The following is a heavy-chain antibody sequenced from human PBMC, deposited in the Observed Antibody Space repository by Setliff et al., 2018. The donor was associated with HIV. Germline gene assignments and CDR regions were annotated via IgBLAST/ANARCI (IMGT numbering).Heavy chain of an antibody. CDR1: GFTFDDYA. CDR2: ISWNSGSI. V-gene: IGHV3-9*01. CDR3: AKDKNEQQLGAFDI. D-gene: IGHD6-13*01. J-gene: IGHJ3*02. Sequence: GGSLRLSCAASGFTFDDYAMHWVRQAPGKGLEWVSGISWNSGSIGYADSVKGRFTISRDNAKNSLYLQMNSLRAEDTALYYCAKDKNEQQLGAFDIWGQGTMVTVSS.